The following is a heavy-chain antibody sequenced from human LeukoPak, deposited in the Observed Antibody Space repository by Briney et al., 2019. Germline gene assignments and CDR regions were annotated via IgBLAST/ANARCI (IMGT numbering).Heavy chain of an antibody. CDR1: GGSIRGYY. Sequence: SETLSLTCTVSGGSIRGYYWSWIRQPPGKGLEWVAYVYYSGSTNYNPSLKSRLSISVDRSKNQFSLKLSSVTAADSAVYYCARQRFSEWYFDYWGQGTLVTVSS. V-gene: IGHV4-59*08. CDR2: VYYSGST. CDR3: ARQRFSEWYFDY. J-gene: IGHJ4*02. D-gene: IGHD3-3*01.